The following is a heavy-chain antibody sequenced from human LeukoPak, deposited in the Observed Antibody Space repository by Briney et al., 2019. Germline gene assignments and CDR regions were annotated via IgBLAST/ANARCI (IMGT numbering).Heavy chain of an antibody. CDR3: ARDGLSHFDY. J-gene: IGHJ4*02. CDR2: INSDGSNT. CDR1: GFTFSNYW. Sequence: GGSLRLSCAASGFTFSNYWMYWVRQAPGKGLVWVSRINSDGSNTNYTDSVKGRFTISRDNAKNTVYLQMNSLRAEDSAVYYCARDGLSHFDYWGRGTLVTVSS. V-gene: IGHV3-74*01. D-gene: IGHD2-2*03.